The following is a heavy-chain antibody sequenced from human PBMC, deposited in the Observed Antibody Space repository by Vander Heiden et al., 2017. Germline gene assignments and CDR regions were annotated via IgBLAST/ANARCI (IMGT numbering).Heavy chain of an antibody. D-gene: IGHD2-2*02. V-gene: IGHV1-69*01. Sequence: QVQLVQSGAEVKKPGSSVKVSCKASGGTFSSYAISWVRQAPGQGLEWMGGIIPIFGTANYAQKFKGRVTITADESTSTAYMELSSLRSEDTAVYYCARWVRYCSSTSCYTGYYYYGMDVWGQGTTVTVSS. J-gene: IGHJ6*02. CDR1: GGTFSSYA. CDR3: ARWVRYCSSTSCYTGYYYYGMDV. CDR2: IIPIFGTA.